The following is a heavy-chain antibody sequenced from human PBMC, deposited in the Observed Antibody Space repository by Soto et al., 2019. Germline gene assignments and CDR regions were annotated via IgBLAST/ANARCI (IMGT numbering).Heavy chain of an antibody. D-gene: IGHD1-1*01. CDR1: GFSLYNYA. J-gene: IGHJ2*01. Sequence: EVQLVESGGGLVQPGGSLRLSCAASGFSLYNYAMDWVRQAPGQGLEWVSYISLSSANIHYADSVRGRFTVSRDNAKNSLYLQMNSLRAEDTAVYYGVRVASRGNEWARYGDLWGRGTLVTVSS. CDR3: VRVASRGNEWARYGDL. CDR2: ISLSSANI. V-gene: IGHV3-48*01.